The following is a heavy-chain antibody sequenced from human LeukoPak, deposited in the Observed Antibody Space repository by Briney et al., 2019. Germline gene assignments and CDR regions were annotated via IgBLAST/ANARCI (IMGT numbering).Heavy chain of an antibody. CDR2: ISAGGSNT. J-gene: IGHJ6*02. Sequence: GGSLRLSCAASGFTFDKYAMTWVRQAPGKGLEWVSAISAGGSNTYYADSVKGRFTISRDTSKNTLYLQMHSLRAEDTAVYYCTRLLLRGTGMDVWGQGTTVTVSS. CDR1: GFTFDKYA. D-gene: IGHD2-15*01. CDR3: TRLLLRGTGMDV. V-gene: IGHV3-23*01.